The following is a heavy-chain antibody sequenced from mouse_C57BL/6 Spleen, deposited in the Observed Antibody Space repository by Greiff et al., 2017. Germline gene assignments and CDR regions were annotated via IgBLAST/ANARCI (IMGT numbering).Heavy chain of an antibody. D-gene: IGHD1-1*01. CDR1: GFTFSDYY. J-gene: IGHJ1*03. Sequence: DVPLVESEGGLVQPGSSMKLSCTASGFTFSDYYMAWVRQVPEKGLEWVANINYDGSSTYYLDSLKSRFIISRDNAKNILYLQMSSLKSEDTATYYCAREGYYYGNWYFDVWGTGTTVTGSS. CDR3: AREGYYYGNWYFDV. CDR2: INYDGSST. V-gene: IGHV5-16*01.